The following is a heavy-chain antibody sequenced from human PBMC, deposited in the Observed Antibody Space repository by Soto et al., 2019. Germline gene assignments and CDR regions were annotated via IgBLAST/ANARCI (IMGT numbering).Heavy chain of an antibody. J-gene: IGHJ6*02. Sequence: GASVKVSCKASGYTFTSYGISWVRQAPGQGLEWMGWISAYNGNTNYAQKLQGRVTMTTDTSTSTAYMELRSLRSDDTAVYYCARDHLDSSGWYRLYYYYYXMDGWGQGTTVTVSS. D-gene: IGHD6-19*01. CDR3: ARDHLDSSGWYRLYYYYYXMDG. CDR1: GYTFTSYG. CDR2: ISAYNGNT. V-gene: IGHV1-18*01.